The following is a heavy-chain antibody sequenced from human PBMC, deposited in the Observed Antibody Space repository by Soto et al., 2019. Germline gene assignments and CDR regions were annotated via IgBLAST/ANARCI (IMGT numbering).Heavy chain of an antibody. Sequence: PSETLSLTCTVSGGSISSYYWSWIRQPPGKGLEWIGYIYYSGSTNYNPSLKSRVTISVDTSKNQFSLKLSSVTAADTAVYYCARHYRDYYDSSGYLEIPWDYWGQGTLVTVSS. CDR3: ARHYRDYYDSSGYLEIPWDY. CDR2: IYYSGST. V-gene: IGHV4-59*01. D-gene: IGHD3-22*01. CDR1: GGSISSYY. J-gene: IGHJ4*02.